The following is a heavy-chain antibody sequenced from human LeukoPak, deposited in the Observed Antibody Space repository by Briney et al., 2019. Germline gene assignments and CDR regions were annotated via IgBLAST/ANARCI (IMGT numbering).Heavy chain of an antibody. J-gene: IGHJ3*01. D-gene: IGHD5-24*01. CDR1: GFTFSTYA. Sequence: GGSLRLSCAASGFTFSTYAMSWVRQAPGNGLEWVSVISGSGSSTYYADSVKGRFTISRDNSKNTLYLQMNSLRAEDTAVYYCAKEMATIRAFDFRGQGTMVTVSS. CDR3: AKEMATIRAFDF. CDR2: ISGSGSST. V-gene: IGHV3-23*01.